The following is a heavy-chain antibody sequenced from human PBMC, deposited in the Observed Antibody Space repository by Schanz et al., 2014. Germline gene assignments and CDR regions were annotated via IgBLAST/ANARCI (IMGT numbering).Heavy chain of an antibody. CDR2: IRADGRMT. Sequence: EVQLVESGGGLVQPGGSLRLSCAASGLTLSDYWMHWVRQAPGKGPEWISHIRADGRMTNYAASVEGRFTISRDVAKNTLYLQMFSLRAEDMGVYYCAEGKTSGLDYWGQGTQVAVSS. CDR1: GLTLSDYW. J-gene: IGHJ4*02. CDR3: AEGKTSGLDY. V-gene: IGHV3-74*01. D-gene: IGHD3-10*01.